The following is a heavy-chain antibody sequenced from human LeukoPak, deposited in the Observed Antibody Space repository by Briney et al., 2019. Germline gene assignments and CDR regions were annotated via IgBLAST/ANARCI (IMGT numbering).Heavy chain of an antibody. CDR3: ARVPGLTVARRAFDI. CDR2: IYYSEST. Sequence: SETLSLTCTVSGGSISSSSYYWGWIRHPPGKGLEWIGSIYYSESTYYNPSLKSRVTISVDTSKNQFSLKLSSVTAADTAVYYCARVPGLTVARRAFDIWGQGTMVTVSS. CDR1: GGSISSSSYY. J-gene: IGHJ3*02. D-gene: IGHD4-17*01. V-gene: IGHV4-39*07.